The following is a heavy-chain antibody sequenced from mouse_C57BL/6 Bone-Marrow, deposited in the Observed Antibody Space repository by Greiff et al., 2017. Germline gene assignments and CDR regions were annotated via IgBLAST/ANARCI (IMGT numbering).Heavy chain of an antibody. D-gene: IGHD2-10*02. CDR1: GFTFSSYG. CDR3: ARRGVWLGFAY. CDR2: ISSGGSYT. Sequence: EVHLVESGGDLVKPGGSLKLSCAASGFTFSSYGMSWVRQTPDKRLEWVATISSGGSYTYYPDSVKGRFTISRDNAKNTLYLQMCSRKSEDTAVYYGARRGVWLGFAYGGQGTLVTVSA. V-gene: IGHV5-6*01. J-gene: IGHJ3*01.